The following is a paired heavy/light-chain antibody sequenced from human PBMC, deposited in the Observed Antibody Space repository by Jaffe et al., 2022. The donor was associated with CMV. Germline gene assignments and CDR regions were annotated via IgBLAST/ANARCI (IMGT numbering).Light chain of an antibody. CDR2: DVD. J-gene: IGLJ2*01. CDR3: SSYMNPNTLG. CDR1: SSDVGGYNY. Sequence: QSALTQPASVSGSPGQSIIISCTGTSSDVGGYNYVSWYQQHPGKAPKLIIYDVDNRPSGISNRFSGSKSGNTASLTISGLQAEDEADYYCSSYMNPNTLGFGGGTKLTVL. V-gene: IGLV2-14*03.
Heavy chain of an antibody. CDR3: AKNTSGQYSFDY. CDR1: GFTFSSYV. V-gene: IGHV3-23*01. D-gene: IGHD6-19*01. Sequence: EVQLLESGGDLVQPGGSLRLSCVASGFTFSSYVMSWVRQAPGKGLEWVSSIGGSGYSTYYADSVKGRFTISRDASKNTLYLRMNSLRTDDTAVYYCAKNTSGQYSFDYWGQGTLVIVSS. J-gene: IGHJ4*02. CDR2: IGGSGYST.